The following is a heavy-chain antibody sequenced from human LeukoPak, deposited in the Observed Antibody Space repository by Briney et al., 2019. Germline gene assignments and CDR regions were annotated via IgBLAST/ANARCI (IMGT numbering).Heavy chain of an antibody. D-gene: IGHD3-10*01. J-gene: IGHJ4*02. CDR3: AREATFGECSDY. V-gene: IGHV3-7*01. Sequence: PGGSLRPSCAASGFTFSSYWMSWVRQAPGKGLEWVANIKQDGSEKYYVDSVKGRFTISKDNAKNSLYLQMNSLRAEDTAVYYCAREATFGECSDYWGQGTLVTVSS. CDR1: GFTFSSYW. CDR2: IKQDGSEK.